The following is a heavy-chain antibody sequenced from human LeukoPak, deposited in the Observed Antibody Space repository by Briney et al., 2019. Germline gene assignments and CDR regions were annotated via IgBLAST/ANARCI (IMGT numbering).Heavy chain of an antibody. CDR3: ATHETYSSSSDY. D-gene: IGHD6-6*01. CDR1: GYSFTSYW. Sequence: GESLKIPCKGSGYSFTSYWISWVRQMPGKGLEWMGRIDPSDSYTNYSPSFQGHVTISADKSISTAYLQWSSLKASDTAMYYCATHETYSSSSDYWGQGTLVTVSS. V-gene: IGHV5-10-1*01. CDR2: IDPSDSYT. J-gene: IGHJ4*02.